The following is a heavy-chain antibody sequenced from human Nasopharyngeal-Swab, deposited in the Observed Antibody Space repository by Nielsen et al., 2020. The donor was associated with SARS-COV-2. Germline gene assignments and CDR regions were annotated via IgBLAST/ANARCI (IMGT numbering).Heavy chain of an antibody. CDR2: ISAYNGNT. J-gene: IGHJ4*02. CDR3: ARYSGMVRGVGCFDY. CDR1: GYTFTSYG. D-gene: IGHD3-10*01. Sequence: ASVKVSCKASGYTFTSYGISWVRQAPGQGLEWMGWISAYNGNTNYAQKLQGRVTMTTDTSTSTAYMELRSLRSDDTAVYYCARYSGMVRGVGCFDYWGQGTLVTVSS. V-gene: IGHV1-18*01.